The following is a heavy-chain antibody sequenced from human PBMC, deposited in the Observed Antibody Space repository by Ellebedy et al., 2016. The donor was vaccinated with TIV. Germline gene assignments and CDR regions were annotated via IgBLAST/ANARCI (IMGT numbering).Heavy chain of an antibody. D-gene: IGHD3-10*02. CDR1: GFTVSSNY. V-gene: IGHV3-66*01. Sequence: GGSLRLSCAASGFTVSSNYMSWVRQAPGKGLKWVSVIYSGGGTYYADSVKGRFTISRDNSKNTLYLQINSLRAEDTAVYYCARASFYDVDLSGWYFDLWGRGTLVTASS. CDR3: ARASFYDVDLSGWYFDL. J-gene: IGHJ2*01. CDR2: IYSGGGT.